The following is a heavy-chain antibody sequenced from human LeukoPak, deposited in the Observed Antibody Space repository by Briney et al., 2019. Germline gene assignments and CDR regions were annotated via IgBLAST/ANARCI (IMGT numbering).Heavy chain of an antibody. CDR3: ATPSRLTLVRGLSGMDV. Sequence: GESLKISCKTSGYNFTNYWIGWVRQMPGKGPEWMGIIYPGNSDTRYSPSFQGQVTISADKSITTAYLQWNSLKASDTAMYYCATPSRLTLVRGLSGMDVWGKGTTVTVSP. CDR2: IYPGNSDT. J-gene: IGHJ6*04. V-gene: IGHV5-51*01. CDR1: GYNFTNYW. D-gene: IGHD3-10*01.